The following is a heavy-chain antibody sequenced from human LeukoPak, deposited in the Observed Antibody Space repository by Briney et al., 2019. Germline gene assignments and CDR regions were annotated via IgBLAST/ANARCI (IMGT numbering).Heavy chain of an antibody. J-gene: IGHJ4*02. Sequence: SQTLSLTCTVSGGSISSGDYYWSWIRQPPGKGLEWIGYIYYSGGTYYNPSLKSRVTISVDTSKNQFSLKLSSVTAADTAVYYCARAPDYHDSSGLPDYWGQGTLVTVSS. V-gene: IGHV4-30-4*01. CDR3: ARAPDYHDSSGLPDY. CDR1: GGSISSGDYY. CDR2: IYYSGGT. D-gene: IGHD3-22*01.